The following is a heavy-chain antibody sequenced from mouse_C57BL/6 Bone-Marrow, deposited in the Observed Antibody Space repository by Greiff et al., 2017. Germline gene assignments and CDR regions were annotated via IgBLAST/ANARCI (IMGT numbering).Heavy chain of an antibody. CDR2: IDPENGDT. CDR3: TTMKGYYYAMDY. V-gene: IGHV14-4*01. Sequence: EVKLMESGAELVRPGASVKLSCTASGFNIKDDYMHWVKQRPEQGLEWIGWIDPENGDTEYASKFQGKATITADTSSNTAYLQLSSLTSEDTAVYYCTTMKGYYYAMDYWGQGTSVTVSS. J-gene: IGHJ4*01. D-gene: IGHD3-2*02. CDR1: GFNIKDDY.